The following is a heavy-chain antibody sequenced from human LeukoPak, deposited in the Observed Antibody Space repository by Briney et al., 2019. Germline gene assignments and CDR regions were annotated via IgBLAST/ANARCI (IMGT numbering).Heavy chain of an antibody. Sequence: GESLKISCKGSGYSFTSYWISWVRQMPGKGLGWMGRIDPSDSYTNYSPSFQGHVTISADKSTSTAYLQWSSLKASDTAMYYCARHPPAWYFDLWGRGTLVTVSS. CDR1: GYSFTSYW. J-gene: IGHJ2*01. CDR2: IDPSDSYT. CDR3: ARHPPAWYFDL. V-gene: IGHV5-10-1*01.